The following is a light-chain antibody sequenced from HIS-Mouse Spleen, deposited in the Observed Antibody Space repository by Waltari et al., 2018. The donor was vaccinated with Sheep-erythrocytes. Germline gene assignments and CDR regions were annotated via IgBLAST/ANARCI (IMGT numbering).Light chain of an antibody. J-gene: IGLJ1*01. V-gene: IGLV2-11*01. CDR3: CSYAGSYNHV. CDR1: SSDAGGYNY. Sequence: QSALTQPRSVSGSPGQSVTISCTGTSSDAGGYNYVSWYQQPPGKAPKLMIYDVSKRPSGVPDRFSGSKSGNTASLTISGLQAEDEADYYCCSYAGSYNHVFATGTKVTVL. CDR2: DVS.